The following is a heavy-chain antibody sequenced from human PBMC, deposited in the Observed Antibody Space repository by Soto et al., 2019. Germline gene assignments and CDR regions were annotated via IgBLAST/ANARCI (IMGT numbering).Heavy chain of an antibody. CDR2: INHTGGT. CDR1: GYSISSGYY. V-gene: IGHV4-38-2*01. D-gene: IGHD3-3*01. Sequence: SETLSLTCAVSGYSISSGYYWGWIRQPPGKGLEWIGEINHTGGTHYNPSLKSRVTMSVDTSKNQFSLRLSSVTAADTAIYYCATRITVFGLLIPPFDPWGQGTRVTVSS. J-gene: IGHJ5*02. CDR3: ATRITVFGLLIPPFDP.